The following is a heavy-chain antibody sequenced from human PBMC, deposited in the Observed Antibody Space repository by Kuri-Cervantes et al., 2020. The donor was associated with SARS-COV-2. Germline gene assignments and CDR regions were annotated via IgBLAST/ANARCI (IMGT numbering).Heavy chain of an antibody. Sequence: SETLSLTCTVSGGSISSSSYYWGWIRQPPGKGLEWIGYVSYTGNTYYNPSLKSRVAVSVETTKNQFSLNLRSVTAADTAVYYCARLSGSQGYYFDCWGQGTRVTVSS. CDR2: VSYTGNT. V-gene: IGHV4-39*07. CDR3: ARLSGSQGYYFDC. D-gene: IGHD1-26*01. CDR1: GGSISSSSYY. J-gene: IGHJ4*02.